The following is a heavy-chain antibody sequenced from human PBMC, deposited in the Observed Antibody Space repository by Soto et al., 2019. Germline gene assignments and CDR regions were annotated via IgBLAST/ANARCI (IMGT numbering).Heavy chain of an antibody. Sequence: SETLSLTCAVYGGSFSGYYWSWIRQPPGKGLEWIGEINHSGSTNYNPSLKSRVTISVDTSKNQFSLKLSSVTAADTAVYYCARVKHPLDNWGQGTLVPVSA. CDR1: GGSFSGYY. V-gene: IGHV4-34*01. CDR3: ARVKHPLDN. J-gene: IGHJ1*01. D-gene: IGHD2-21*01. CDR2: INHSGST.